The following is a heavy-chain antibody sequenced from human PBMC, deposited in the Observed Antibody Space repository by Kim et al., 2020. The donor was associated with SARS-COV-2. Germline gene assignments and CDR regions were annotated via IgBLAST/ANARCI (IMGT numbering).Heavy chain of an antibody. J-gene: IGHJ2*01. V-gene: IGHV3-48*02. D-gene: IGHD3-10*01. CDR3: AREAEFGWYFDL. Sequence: YYADSVKGRFTISRDNAKNSLYLQMNSLRDEDTAVYYCAREAEFGWYFDLWGRGTLVTVSS.